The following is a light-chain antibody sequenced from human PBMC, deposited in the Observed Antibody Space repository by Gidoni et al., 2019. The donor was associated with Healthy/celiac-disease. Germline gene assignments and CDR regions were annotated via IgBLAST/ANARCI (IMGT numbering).Light chain of an antibody. Sequence: IQLTQSPSSLSASVGDRVTITCSASQGISSYLAWYQQKPGKDPKLLIYAASTLQSGVPSRFSGSGSGTDFTLTISSLQHEDFATYYCQQLNSYPRFTFGQGTRLEIK. V-gene: IGKV1-9*01. J-gene: IGKJ5*01. CDR1: QGISSY. CDR3: QQLNSYPRFT. CDR2: AAS.